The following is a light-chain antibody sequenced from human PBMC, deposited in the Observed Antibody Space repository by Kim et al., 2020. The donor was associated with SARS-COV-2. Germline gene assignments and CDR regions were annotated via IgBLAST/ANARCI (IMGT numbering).Light chain of an antibody. J-gene: IGLJ3*02. Sequence: ALGQTGRITCQGDSLRSFFASWYQQKPGQAPVLVIYGKNNRPSGIPDRFSGSSSGNTASLTITGAQAEDEADYYGNSRDSRGNHWVFGGGTQLT. CDR1: SLRSFF. CDR2: GKN. V-gene: IGLV3-19*01. CDR3: NSRDSRGNHWV.